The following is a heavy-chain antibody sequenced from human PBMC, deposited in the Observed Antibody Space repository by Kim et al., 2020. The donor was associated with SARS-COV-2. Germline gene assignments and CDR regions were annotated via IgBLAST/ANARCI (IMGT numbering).Heavy chain of an antibody. CDR1: GFTFSSYW. Sequence: GGSLRLSCAASGFTFSSYWMHWVRQAPGKGLVWLSRITSDGSSASYADSVKGRFTISRDNAKNTLYLQMNSLRAEDTALYYCARGTGTTKNYWGQGTLVTVPS. J-gene: IGHJ4*02. D-gene: IGHD1-7*01. CDR2: ITSDGSSA. V-gene: IGHV3-74*01. CDR3: ARGTGTTKNY.